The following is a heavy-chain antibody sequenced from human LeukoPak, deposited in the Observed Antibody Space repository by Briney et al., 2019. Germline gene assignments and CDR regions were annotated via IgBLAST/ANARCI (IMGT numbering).Heavy chain of an antibody. Sequence: GASVKVSCKASGGTFSSYAISWVRQAPGQGLEWMGGIIPIFGTANYAQKFQGRVTITADESTSTAYMELSSLRSEDTAVYYCARARYVWGSYRDNYMDVWGKGTTVTISS. CDR3: ARARYVWGSYRDNYMDV. CDR1: GGTFSSYA. V-gene: IGHV1-69*13. D-gene: IGHD3-16*02. CDR2: IIPIFGTA. J-gene: IGHJ6*03.